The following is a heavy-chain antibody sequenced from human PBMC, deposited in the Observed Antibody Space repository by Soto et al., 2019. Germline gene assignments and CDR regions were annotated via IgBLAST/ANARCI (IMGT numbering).Heavy chain of an antibody. CDR3: ARGRGWPLQYYYGMDV. V-gene: IGHV4-34*01. D-gene: IGHD1-1*01. CDR2: INHSGST. J-gene: IGHJ6*02. CDR1: GGSFSGYY. Sequence: SETLSLTCAVYGGSFSGYYWSWIRQPPGKGLEWIGEINHSGSTNYNPSLKSRVTISVDTSKNQFSLKLSSVTAADTAVYYCARGRGWPLQYYYGMDVWGQGTTVTVSS.